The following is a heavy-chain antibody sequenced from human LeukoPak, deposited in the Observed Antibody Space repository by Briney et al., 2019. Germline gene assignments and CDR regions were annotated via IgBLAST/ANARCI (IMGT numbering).Heavy chain of an antibody. CDR1: GGSISSYY. Sequence: SETLSLTCTVSGGSISSYYWSWIRQPPGKGLEWIGYIYYSGSTNYNPSLKSRVTISVDTSKNQFSLKLSSVTAADTAVYYCATTSDYCSSTSCYTDGWFDPWGQGTLVTVSS. CDR3: ATTSDYCSSTSCYTDGWFDP. V-gene: IGHV4-59*08. CDR2: IYYSGST. J-gene: IGHJ5*02. D-gene: IGHD2-2*02.